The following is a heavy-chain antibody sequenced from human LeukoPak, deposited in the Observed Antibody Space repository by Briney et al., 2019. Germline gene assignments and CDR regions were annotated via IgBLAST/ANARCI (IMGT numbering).Heavy chain of an antibody. Sequence: GGSVKVPCKASGYTFTSYAMHWVRQAPGQRLEWMGWINAGNGNTKYSQKFQGRVTITRDTSASTAYMELSSLRSEDTAVYYCARLSDSSGWYSYAFDIWGQGTMVTVSS. CDR2: INAGNGNT. CDR1: GYTFTSYA. V-gene: IGHV1-3*01. D-gene: IGHD6-19*01. CDR3: ARLSDSSGWYSYAFDI. J-gene: IGHJ3*02.